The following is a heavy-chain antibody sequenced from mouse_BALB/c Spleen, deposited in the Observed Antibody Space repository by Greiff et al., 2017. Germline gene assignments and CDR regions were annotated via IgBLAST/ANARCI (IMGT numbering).Heavy chain of an antibody. CDR3: ARGNGYFDY. V-gene: IGHV1S81*02. CDR1: GYTFTSYW. Sequence: QVHVKQPGAELVKPGASVKLSCKASGYTFTSYWMHWVKQRPGQGLEWIGEINPSNGRTNYNEKFKSKATLTVDKSSSTAYMHLNSLTSEDSAVYYCARGNGYFDYWGQGTTLTVSS. J-gene: IGHJ2*01. CDR2: INPSNGRT.